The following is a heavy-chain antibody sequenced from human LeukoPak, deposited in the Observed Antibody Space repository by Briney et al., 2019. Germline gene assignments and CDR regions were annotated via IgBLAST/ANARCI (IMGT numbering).Heavy chain of an antibody. CDR2: VSNDGRVQ. CDR3: TKEGGPMAVTTERHSFDQ. J-gene: IGHJ4*02. V-gene: IGHV3-30*18. Sequence: QPGSSLRLSCAASAFTFSNYGMHWVRQAPGNGLDWVAVVSNDGRVQYYADSVKGRFTISRDNSKNTLSLQMNSLRAEDTAVYYCTKEGGPMAVTTERHSFDQWGQGTLVTVPS. D-gene: IGHD6-19*01. CDR1: AFTFSNYG.